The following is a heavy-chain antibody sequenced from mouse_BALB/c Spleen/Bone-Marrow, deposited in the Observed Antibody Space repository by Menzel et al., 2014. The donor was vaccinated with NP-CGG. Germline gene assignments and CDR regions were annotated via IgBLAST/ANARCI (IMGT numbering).Heavy chain of an antibody. CDR2: IDPANGNT. V-gene: IGHV14-3*02. CDR3: ARYYYGSSLFDY. CDR1: GFNIKDAY. Sequence: EVKVEESGAELVKPGASVKLSCTASGFNIKDAYMHWVKQRPEQGLEWIGRIDPANGNTKYDPKFQGKATITADTSSNTAYLQLSSLTSEDTAVYYCARYYYGSSLFDYWGQGTTLTVSS. D-gene: IGHD1-1*01. J-gene: IGHJ2*01.